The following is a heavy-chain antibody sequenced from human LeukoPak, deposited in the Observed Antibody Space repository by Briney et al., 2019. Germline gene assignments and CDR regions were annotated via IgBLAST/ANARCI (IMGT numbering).Heavy chain of an antibody. CDR3: AREGGYSSSTSCYAPWFDP. Sequence: GGSLRLSCAASGFTFSDYYMSWIRQAPGKGLEWVSYISSSGSTIYYADSVKGRFTISRDNAKNSLYLQMNSLRAEDTAVYYYAREGGYSSSTSCYAPWFDPWGQGTLVTVSS. CDR2: ISSSGSTI. D-gene: IGHD2-2*01. J-gene: IGHJ5*02. CDR1: GFTFSDYY. V-gene: IGHV3-11*01.